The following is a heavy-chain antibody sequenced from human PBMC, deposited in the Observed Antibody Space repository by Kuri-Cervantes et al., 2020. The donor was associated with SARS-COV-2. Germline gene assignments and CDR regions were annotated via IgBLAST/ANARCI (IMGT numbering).Heavy chain of an antibody. Sequence: ESLKISCTVSGGSINSSSYYWGWIRQPPGKGLEWIGSIYYSGSTNYNPSLKSRVTVSLDRSKSQFSLNLDSVTAADTAVYYCARGEYSHAPDFDSWGQGTLVTVSS. D-gene: IGHD2/OR15-2a*01. V-gene: IGHV4-39*07. CDR2: IYYSGST. CDR3: ARGEYSHAPDFDS. J-gene: IGHJ4*02. CDR1: GGSINSSSYY.